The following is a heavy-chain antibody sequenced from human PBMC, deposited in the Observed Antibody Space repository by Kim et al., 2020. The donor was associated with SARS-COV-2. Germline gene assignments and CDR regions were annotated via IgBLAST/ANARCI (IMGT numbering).Heavy chain of an antibody. CDR3: ARDAGILYLATGIYYDGMDV. CDR2: ISSRTNDI. V-gene: IGHV3-21*06. J-gene: IGHJ6*02. Sequence: GGSLRLSCAASGFTFSSYNMNWVRQAPGKGLEWVSSISSRTNDIYYADSVKGRFTISRDDAKSSLYLQMNSLRAEDTALYYCARDAGILYLATGIYYDGMDVWGQGITVTVSS. D-gene: IGHD1-1*01. CDR1: GFTFSSYN.